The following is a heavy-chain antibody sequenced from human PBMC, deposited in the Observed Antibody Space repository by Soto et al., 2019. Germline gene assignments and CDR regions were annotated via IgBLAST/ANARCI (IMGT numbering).Heavy chain of an antibody. CDR3: ARIAASGRGWDV. Sequence: EVQLVESGGGLDQPGGSLRLSCVDSGFTFSSYWMSWVRQAPVKGLEWVGNIKQDGSEETYVDSVKGRFTISRDNAKNSIYLQMNSLRAEDTAVYYCARIAASGRGWDVWGQGTTVVVSS. CDR2: IKQDGSEE. D-gene: IGHD6-13*01. V-gene: IGHV3-7*01. J-gene: IGHJ6*02. CDR1: GFTFSSYW.